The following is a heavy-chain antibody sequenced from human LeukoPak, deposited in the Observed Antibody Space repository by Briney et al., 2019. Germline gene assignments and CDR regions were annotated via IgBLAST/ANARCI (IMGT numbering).Heavy chain of an antibody. Sequence: GGSLRLSCAASGFTFSSYGMHWVRQAPGKGLEWVAVIWYDGSNKYYADSVKGRFTISRDNSKNTLYLQMNSLRAEDTAVYYCARNMVRGVMRVYGMDVWGQGTTVTVSS. CDR1: GFTFSSYG. CDR3: ARNMVRGVMRVYGMDV. J-gene: IGHJ6*02. CDR2: IWYDGSNK. V-gene: IGHV3-33*01. D-gene: IGHD3-10*01.